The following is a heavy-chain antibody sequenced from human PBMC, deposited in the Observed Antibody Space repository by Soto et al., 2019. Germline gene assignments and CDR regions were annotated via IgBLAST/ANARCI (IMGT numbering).Heavy chain of an antibody. CDR2: IVPTLRIT. D-gene: IGHD1-26*01. CDR1: GGTSTIYT. CDR3: ATDKYGAGRVGVHA. Sequence: QVQLVQSGAEVKKPGASLRVSCETSGGTSTIYTITWVRQAPGQGLQWMGRIVPTLRITNYAQEFQGRLPITADSSTRTAHLELTSLTSEDTAVYYWATDKYGAGRVGVHAWGQGTRVTVSS. V-gene: IGHV1-69*08. J-gene: IGHJ5*02.